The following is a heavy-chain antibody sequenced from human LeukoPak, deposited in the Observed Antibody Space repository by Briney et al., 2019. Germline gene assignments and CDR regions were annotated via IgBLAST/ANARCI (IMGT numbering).Heavy chain of an antibody. Sequence: SVKVSCKASGGTFSSYAISWVRQAPGQGLEWMGGIIPIFGTANYAQKFQGRVTITTDESTSTAYMELSSLRSEDTAVYYCARKGKYSYGYYYFDYWGQGTLVTVSS. D-gene: IGHD5-18*01. CDR2: IIPIFGTA. CDR1: GGTFSSYA. V-gene: IGHV1-69*05. J-gene: IGHJ4*02. CDR3: ARKGKYSYGYYYFDY.